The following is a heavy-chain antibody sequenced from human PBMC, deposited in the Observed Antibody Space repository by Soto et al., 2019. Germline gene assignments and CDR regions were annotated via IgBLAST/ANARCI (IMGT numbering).Heavy chain of an antibody. CDR3: ARTRSKGSQNLWFQH. V-gene: IGHV4-31*03. CDR1: GGSISSGGYY. Sequence: SETLSLTCTVSGGSISSGGYYWSWIRQHPGKGLEWIGYIYYSGSTYYNPSLKSRVTISVDTSKNQFSLKLSSVTAADTAVYYCARTRSKGSQNLWFQHWGQGTLVTVSS. CDR2: IYYSGST. D-gene: IGHD1-26*01. J-gene: IGHJ1*01.